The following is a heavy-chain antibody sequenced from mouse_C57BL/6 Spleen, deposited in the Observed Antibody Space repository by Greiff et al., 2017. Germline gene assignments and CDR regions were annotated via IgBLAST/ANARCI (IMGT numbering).Heavy chain of an antibody. CDR1: GYTFTSYG. Sequence: QVQLKQSGAELARPGASVKLSCKASGYTFTSYGISWVKQRTGQGLEWIGEIYPRSGNTYYNEKFKGKATLTADKSSSTAYMELRSLTSEDSAVYFCKLFAYWGQGTLVTVSA. CDR2: IYPRSGNT. J-gene: IGHJ3*01. V-gene: IGHV1-81*01. CDR3: KLFAY.